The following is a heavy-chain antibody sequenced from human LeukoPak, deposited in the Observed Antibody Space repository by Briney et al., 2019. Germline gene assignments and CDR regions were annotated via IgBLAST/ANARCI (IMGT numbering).Heavy chain of an antibody. CDR2: INPNGGGT. J-gene: IGHJ4*02. D-gene: IGHD3-3*01. Sequence: GASVKVSCKASGYSFTDYYIHWVRQAPGQGLEWVGRINPNGGGTNYAQNFQGRVTMTRDTSISTAYMELSRLRSDDTAVYYCARELFWSGYYYYWGQGTLVTVSS. CDR3: ARELFWSGYYYY. V-gene: IGHV1-2*06. CDR1: GYSFTDYY.